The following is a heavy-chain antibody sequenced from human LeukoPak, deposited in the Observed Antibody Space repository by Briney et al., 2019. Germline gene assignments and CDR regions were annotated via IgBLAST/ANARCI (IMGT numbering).Heavy chain of an antibody. CDR1: GYTFTSYG. J-gene: IGHJ4*02. CDR2: IIPIFATA. V-gene: IGHV1-69*13. Sequence: SVKVSCKASGYTFTSYGISWVRQAPGQGLEWMGGIIPIFATANYAQKFQGRVTITADESTSTAFMELSSLRSEDTAVYYCARGNPRSLLPYYFDYWGQGTLVTVSS. D-gene: IGHD3-3*01. CDR3: ARGNPRSLLPYYFDY.